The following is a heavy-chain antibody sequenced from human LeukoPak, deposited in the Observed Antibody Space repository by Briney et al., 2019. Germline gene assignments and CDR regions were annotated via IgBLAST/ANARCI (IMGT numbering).Heavy chain of an antibody. CDR2: ISYDGSNK. V-gene: IGHV3-30*04. D-gene: IGHD3-22*01. J-gene: IGHJ4*02. CDR1: GFTFSSYA. Sequence: GGSLRLSCAASGFTFSSYAMHWVRQAPGKGLEWVAVISYDGSNKYYADSVKGRFTISRDNSKNTLYLQMNSLRAEDTAVYYCARDRGTYYYDSSGYSPGYYFDYWGQGTLVTVSS. CDR3: ARDRGTYYYDSSGYSPGYYFDY.